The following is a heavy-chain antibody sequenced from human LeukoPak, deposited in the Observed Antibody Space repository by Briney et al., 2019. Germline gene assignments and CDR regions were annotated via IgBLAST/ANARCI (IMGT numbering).Heavy chain of an antibody. Sequence: SGGSLRLSCAASGFTFSSYAMGWVRQAPGKGLEWVSAISGSGDTYYADSVKGRVTISRDNSKNTLYRQMGSLRAEDMAVYYCARDASPGGTVTTSQYCYFYYYMDVWGKGTTLSVSS. J-gene: IGHJ6*03. CDR3: ARDASPGGTVTTSQYCYFYYYMDV. D-gene: IGHD4-17*01. V-gene: IGHV3-23*01. CDR2: ISGSGDT. CDR1: GFTFSSYA.